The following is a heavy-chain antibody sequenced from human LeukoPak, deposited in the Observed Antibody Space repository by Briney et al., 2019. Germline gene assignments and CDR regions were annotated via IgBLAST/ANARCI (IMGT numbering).Heavy chain of an antibody. D-gene: IGHD3-10*01. CDR3: ATDTFGELILLDY. CDR1: GFTFSSYG. V-gene: IGHV3-74*01. J-gene: IGHJ4*02. CDR2: INSDGSST. Sequence: GGSLRLSCAASGFTFSSYGMHWVRQAPGKGLVWVSRINSDGSSTSYADSVKGRFTISRDNAKNTLYLQMNSLRAEDTAVYYCATDTFGELILLDYWGQGTLVTVSS.